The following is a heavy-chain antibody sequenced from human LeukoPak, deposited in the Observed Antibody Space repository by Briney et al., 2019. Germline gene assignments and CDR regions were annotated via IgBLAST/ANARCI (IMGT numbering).Heavy chain of an antibody. D-gene: IGHD2-8*02. CDR1: GGSVSSGSYY. Sequence: SETLSLTCTVSGGSVSSGSYYWSWIRQPPGKGLEWIGYFYNSGSTNYNPSLKSRVAISVYTSKNQFSLKLSSVTAADTAVYYCAILNYNYYGMDVWGQGTTVTVSS. CDR3: AILNYNYYGMDV. CDR2: FYNSGST. V-gene: IGHV4-61*01. J-gene: IGHJ6*02.